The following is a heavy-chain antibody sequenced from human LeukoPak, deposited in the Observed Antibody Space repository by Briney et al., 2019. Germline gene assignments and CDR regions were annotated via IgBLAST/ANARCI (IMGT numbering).Heavy chain of an antibody. Sequence: GRSLRLSCAASGFTFDDYAMHWVRQAPGNGLEWVSGISWNSGSIGYADSVKGRFTISRDNAKNSLYLQMNSLRAEDTALYYCAILKGGSGSYGAFDIWGQGTMVTVSS. CDR3: AILKGGSGSYGAFDI. J-gene: IGHJ3*02. CDR2: ISWNSGSI. CDR1: GFTFDDYA. V-gene: IGHV3-9*01. D-gene: IGHD3-10*01.